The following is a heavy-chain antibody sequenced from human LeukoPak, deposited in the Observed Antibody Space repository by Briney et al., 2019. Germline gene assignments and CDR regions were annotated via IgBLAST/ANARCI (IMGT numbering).Heavy chain of an antibody. V-gene: IGHV3-53*04. CDR2: LHAAGGT. CDR3: AREGYDSSGYPRLLDY. Sequence: PGGSLRLSCAASGLTVSSNYITWVRQPPGEGLGWVSVLHAAGGTYYADSVQGRFTIPRHISKNTVYLQMNSLRAEDTAVYYCAREGYDSSGYPRLLDYWGQGTLVTVSS. CDR1: GLTVSSNY. D-gene: IGHD3-22*01. J-gene: IGHJ4*02.